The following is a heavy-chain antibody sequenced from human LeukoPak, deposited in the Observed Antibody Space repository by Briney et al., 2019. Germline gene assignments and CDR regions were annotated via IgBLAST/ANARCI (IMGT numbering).Heavy chain of an antibody. CDR3: AKMGGVTVRPYLDY. V-gene: IGHV3-74*01. D-gene: IGHD3-16*01. CDR2: INSDGSST. Sequence: GGSLRLSCAASGFTFSSYWMHWVRQAPGKGLVWVSRINSDGSSTSYADSVKGRFTISRDNSKNTLYLQMNSLRAEDTAVYYCAKMGGVTVRPYLDYWGQGTLVTLSS. J-gene: IGHJ4*02. CDR1: GFTFSSYW.